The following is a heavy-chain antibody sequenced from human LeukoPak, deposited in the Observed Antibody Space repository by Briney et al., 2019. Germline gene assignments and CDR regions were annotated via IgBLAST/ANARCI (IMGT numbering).Heavy chain of an antibody. Sequence: GRSLRLSCAASGFTFSSYATHWVRQAPGKGLEWVAVISYDGSNKYYADSVKGRFTISRDNSKNTLYLQMNSLRAEDTAVYYCARDSFSTSYAFDIWGQGTMVTVSS. CDR3: ARDSFSTSYAFDI. V-gene: IGHV3-30*04. D-gene: IGHD2-2*01. CDR1: GFTFSSYA. J-gene: IGHJ3*02. CDR2: ISYDGSNK.